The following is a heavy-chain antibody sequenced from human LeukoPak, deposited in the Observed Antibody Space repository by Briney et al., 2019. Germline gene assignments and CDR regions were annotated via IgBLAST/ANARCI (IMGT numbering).Heavy chain of an antibody. CDR2: IFPSGGEI. D-gene: IGHD2-8*02. J-gene: IGHJ4*02. CDR1: GFTFSNYN. Sequence: GGSLRLSCAASGFTFSNYNMNWVRHAPGKGLEWVSSIFPSGGEIHYADSVRGRFTISRDNSKSTLSLQMNSLRAEDTAIYYCATYRQVLLPFESWGQGTLVTVSS. V-gene: IGHV3-23*01. CDR3: ATYRQVLLPFES.